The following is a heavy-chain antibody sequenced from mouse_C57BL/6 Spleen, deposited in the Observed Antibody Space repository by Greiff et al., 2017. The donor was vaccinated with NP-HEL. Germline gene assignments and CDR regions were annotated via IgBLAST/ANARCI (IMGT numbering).Heavy chain of an antibody. CDR1: GFTFSDYG. CDR3: ARTTSGSYYFAMDY. Sequence: EVHLVESGGGLVKPGGSLKLSCAASGFTFSDYGMHWVRQAPEQGLEWVAYISSGSSTIYYVDTVKGRFTISRDNAKNTLFLQMTSLRSEDTAMYYCARTTSGSYYFAMDYWGQGTSVTVSS. J-gene: IGHJ4*01. V-gene: IGHV5-17*01. D-gene: IGHD1-1*01. CDR2: ISSGSSTI.